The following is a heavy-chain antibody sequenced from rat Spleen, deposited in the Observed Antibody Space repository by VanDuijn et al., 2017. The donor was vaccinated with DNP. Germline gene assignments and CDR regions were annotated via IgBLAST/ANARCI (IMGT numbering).Heavy chain of an antibody. CDR2: ISTRGGST. J-gene: IGHJ3*01. CDR1: GFTFSAFP. Sequence: EVQLIESGGGLVQPGRSMKLSCEASGFTFSAFPMAWVRQAPTKGLEWVATISTRGGSTHYPDSVKDRFIISRDNTKNTLYLQMNSLRSEDTATYYCTRDGDTWDWFAYWGQGTLVTVSA. CDR3: TRDGDTWDWFAY. V-gene: IGHV5-46*01. D-gene: IGHD5-1*01.